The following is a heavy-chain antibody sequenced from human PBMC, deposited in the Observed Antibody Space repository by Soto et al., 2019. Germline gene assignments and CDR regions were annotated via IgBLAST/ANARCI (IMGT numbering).Heavy chain of an antibody. CDR2: ISYDGSNK. CDR3: ARDLGGSSGWYGWFAP. CDR1: GFTFSSYA. V-gene: IGHV3-30-3*01. J-gene: IGHJ5*02. Sequence: QVQLVESGGGVVQPGRSLRLSCAASGFTFSSYAMHWVRQAPGKGLEWVAVISYDGSNKYYADSVKGRFTISRDNSKNTRYLQMNSLRAEDPVVYYCARDLGGSSGWYGWFAPWGQGTLVTVSS. D-gene: IGHD6-19*01.